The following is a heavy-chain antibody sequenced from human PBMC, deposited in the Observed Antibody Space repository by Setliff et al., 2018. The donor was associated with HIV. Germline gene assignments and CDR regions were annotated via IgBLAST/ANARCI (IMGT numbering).Heavy chain of an antibody. CDR1: VFTFSNYW. D-gene: IGHD3-16*01. Sequence: GGSLSLSCAASVFTFSNYWMSWVRQTPGKGLEWVANIKPDGSDKYYADSEKGQFTISRDHAEYTLYLQMNSLRAEDTAVYYCARDYVWGRRAFDIWGPGTMVTVSS. CDR2: IKPDGSDK. J-gene: IGHJ3*02. V-gene: IGHV3-7*01. CDR3: ARDYVWGRRAFDI.